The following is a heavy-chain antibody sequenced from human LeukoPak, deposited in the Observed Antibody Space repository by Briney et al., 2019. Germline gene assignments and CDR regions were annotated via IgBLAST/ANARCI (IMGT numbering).Heavy chain of an antibody. D-gene: IGHD4-17*01. CDR1: GGSISSSSYY. CDR3: ARLSTVTTLHAFDI. J-gene: IGHJ3*02. V-gene: IGHV4-39*01. Sequence: PSETLSLACTVSGGSISSSSYYWGWIRQPPGKGLEWIGSIYYSGSTYYNPSLKSRVTISVDTSKNQFSLKLSSVTAADTAMYYCARLSTVTTLHAFDIWGQGTMVTVSS. CDR2: IYYSGST.